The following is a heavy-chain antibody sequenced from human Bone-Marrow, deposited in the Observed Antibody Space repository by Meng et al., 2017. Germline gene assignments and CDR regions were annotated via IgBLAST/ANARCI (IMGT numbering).Heavy chain of an antibody. D-gene: IGHD4/OR15-4a*01. CDR2: INPSGGST. Sequence: VQVVQTGAQVKKPGASVKVSCKASGYTFTSYYMHWVRQAPGQGLEWMGIINPSGGSTSYAQKFQGRVTMTRDTSTSTVYMELSSLRSEDTAVYYCARDRNSGEHTEYNWFDPWGQGTLVTVSS. J-gene: IGHJ5*02. CDR1: GYTFTSYY. V-gene: IGHV1-46*01. CDR3: ARDRNSGEHTEYNWFDP.